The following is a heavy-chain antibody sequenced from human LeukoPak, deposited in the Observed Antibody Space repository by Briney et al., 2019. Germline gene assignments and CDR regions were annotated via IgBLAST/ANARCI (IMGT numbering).Heavy chain of an antibody. V-gene: IGHV4-34*01. J-gene: IGHJ6*02. D-gene: IGHD6-19*01. CDR3: ARGVRRAVAGRNNYYGMDV. CDR1: GGSFSDYY. Sequence: SETLSLTCAVYGGSFSDYYWSWIRQPPGKGLEWIGEINHSGSTNYNPSLKSRVTISVDTSKNQFSLKLSSVTAADTAVYYCARGVRRAVAGRNNYYGMDVWGQRTTVTVSS. CDR2: INHSGST.